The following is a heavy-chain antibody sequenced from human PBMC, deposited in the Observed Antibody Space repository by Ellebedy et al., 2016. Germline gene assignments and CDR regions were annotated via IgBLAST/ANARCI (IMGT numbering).Heavy chain of an antibody. Sequence: GGSLRLXXPASGFTFADYAIHWVRQAPGRGMEWVSGISWNSDSIAYADSVKGRFTISRDNAKNSLYLQMNSLRAEDTALYYCARARGWYYYYYMDVWGKGTTVTVSS. CDR2: ISWNSDSI. CDR3: ARARGWYYYYYMDV. CDR1: GFTFADYA. J-gene: IGHJ6*03. V-gene: IGHV3-9*01. D-gene: IGHD6-19*01.